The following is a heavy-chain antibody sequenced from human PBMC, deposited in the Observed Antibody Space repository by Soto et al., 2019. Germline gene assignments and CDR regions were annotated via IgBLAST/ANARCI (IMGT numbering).Heavy chain of an antibody. J-gene: IGHJ5*02. CDR3: ARDQAIAVPTTFFDP. V-gene: IGHV3-74*01. Sequence: EVQLVESGGGLVQPGGSLRLSCAASGFTFSSYWMHWVRQAPGKGLVWVSRIDIDGSDTTYADSVKGRFTIARDNAKNTPYLQMNSLRAEDTAVYYGARDQAIAVPTTFFDPWGKGVQVTVSS. CDR1: GFTFSSYW. CDR2: IDIDGSDT. D-gene: IGHD1-1*01.